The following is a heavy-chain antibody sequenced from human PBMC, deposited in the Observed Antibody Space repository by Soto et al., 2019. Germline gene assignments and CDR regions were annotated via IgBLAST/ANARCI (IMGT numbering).Heavy chain of an antibody. CDR2: IYYSGST. Sequence: SETLSPTCTVSGGSISSYYWSWIRQLPGKGLEWIGYIYYSGSTNYNPSLKSRVTISVDTYKNQFSLKLSSVTAADTAVYYCARAHTSSWYEGNTEDYYYGMDVWGQGTTVTVSS. V-gene: IGHV4-59*08. D-gene: IGHD6-13*01. J-gene: IGHJ6*02. CDR3: ARAHTSSWYEGNTEDYYYGMDV. CDR1: GGSISSYY.